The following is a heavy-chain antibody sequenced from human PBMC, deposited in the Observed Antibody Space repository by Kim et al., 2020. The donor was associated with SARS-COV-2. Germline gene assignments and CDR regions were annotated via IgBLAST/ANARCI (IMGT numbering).Heavy chain of an antibody. D-gene: IGHD3-10*01. Sequence: GGSLRLSCAASGFTFSSYWMSWVRQAPGKGLEWVANIKQDGSEKYYVDSVKGRFTISRDNAKNSLYLQMNSLRAEDTAVYYCARLWGSGSYYNDAFDIWGQGTMVTVSS. J-gene: IGHJ3*02. CDR3: ARLWGSGSYYNDAFDI. CDR2: IKQDGSEK. V-gene: IGHV3-7*01. CDR1: GFTFSSYW.